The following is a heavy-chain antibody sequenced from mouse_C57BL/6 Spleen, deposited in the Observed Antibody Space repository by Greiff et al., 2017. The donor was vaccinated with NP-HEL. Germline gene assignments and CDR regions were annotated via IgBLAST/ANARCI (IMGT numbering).Heavy chain of an antibody. CDR1: GYTFTSYW. V-gene: IGHV1-72*01. CDR2: IDPNSGGT. J-gene: IGHJ1*03. Sequence: QVQLQQPGAELVPPGASVTLSCKASGYTFTSYWMPWVQQRPGRGLEWIGRIDPNSGGTKYNEKFKSKATLTVDKPSSTAYMQLSSLTSEYSAVYYCASLITTVLEGYFDVWGTGTTVTVSS. CDR3: ASLITTVLEGYFDV. D-gene: IGHD1-1*01.